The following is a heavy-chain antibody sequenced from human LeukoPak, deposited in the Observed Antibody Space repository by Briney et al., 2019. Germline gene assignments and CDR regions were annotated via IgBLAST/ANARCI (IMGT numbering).Heavy chain of an antibody. V-gene: IGHV4-34*01. CDR1: GGSFSGYY. CDR2: INHGEST. J-gene: IGHJ6*01. Sequence: PSETLSLTCAVSGGSFSGYYWYWIRQPPGKGLEWIGEINHGESTNYNPSLKSRATLSVDTSKNQFSLKLTSVTAADTAVYYCARGRTYYYDTSGYYPSIYYGMDVWGKGPRSSFPQ. CDR3: ARGRTYYYDTSGYYPSIYYGMDV. D-gene: IGHD3-22*01.